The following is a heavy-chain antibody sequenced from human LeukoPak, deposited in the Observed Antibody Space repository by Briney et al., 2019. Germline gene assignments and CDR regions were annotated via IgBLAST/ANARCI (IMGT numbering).Heavy chain of an antibody. CDR2: ISTGSDYI. J-gene: IGHJ4*02. CDR3: AKVAPHYYDSSAPFDY. V-gene: IGHV3-21*04. Sequence: GGSLRLSCAASGFTFSTYDMNWVRQTSGKGLEWVSSISTGSDYIYYADSVKGRFTISRDNSKNTLYLQMNSLRAEDTAVYYCAKVAPHYYDSSAPFDYWGQGTLVTVSS. CDR1: GFTFSTYD. D-gene: IGHD3-22*01.